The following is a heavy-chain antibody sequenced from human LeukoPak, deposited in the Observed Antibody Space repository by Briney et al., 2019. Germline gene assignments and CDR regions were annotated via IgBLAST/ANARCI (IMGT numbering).Heavy chain of an antibody. CDR3: ANFQWLRYFAF. D-gene: IGHD5-12*01. J-gene: IGHJ4*02. CDR2: ISSSGNIK. Sequence: GGSLRLSCAASGFTFSDYYMSWIRQAPGRGLEWLSYISSSGNIKYYTDSVKGRFTISRDNAKNSLYLQMNSLRAEDTAVYYCANFQWLRYFAFWGQGTLVTVSS. CDR1: GFTFSDYY. V-gene: IGHV3-11*01.